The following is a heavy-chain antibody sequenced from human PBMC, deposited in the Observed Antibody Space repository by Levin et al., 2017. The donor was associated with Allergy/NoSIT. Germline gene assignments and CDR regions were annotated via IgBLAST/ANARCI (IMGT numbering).Heavy chain of an antibody. Sequence: GESLKISCKASGYTFTSYAMHWVRQAPGQRLEWMGWINAGNGNTKYSQKFQGRVTITRDTSASTAYMELSSLRSEDTAVYYCARDRGDSSSWYSQYNWFDPWGQGTLVTVSS. D-gene: IGHD6-13*01. CDR2: INAGNGNT. CDR1: GYTFTSYA. J-gene: IGHJ5*02. V-gene: IGHV1-3*01. CDR3: ARDRGDSSSWYSQYNWFDP.